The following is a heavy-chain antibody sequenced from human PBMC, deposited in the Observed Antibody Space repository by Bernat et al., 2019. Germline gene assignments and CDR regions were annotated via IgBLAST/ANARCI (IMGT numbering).Heavy chain of an antibody. D-gene: IGHD6-19*01. J-gene: IGHJ4*02. Sequence: QVQLVESGGGVVQPGRSLRLSCAASGFTFSSYGMHWVRQAPVKGLEWVAGIWYDGSNKYYADSVKGRFTISRDNSKNTLYLQMNSLRAEDTAVYYCARDSSGWYYFDYWGQGTLVTVSS. CDR2: IWYDGSNK. CDR1: GFTFSSYG. V-gene: IGHV3-33*01. CDR3: ARDSSGWYYFDY.